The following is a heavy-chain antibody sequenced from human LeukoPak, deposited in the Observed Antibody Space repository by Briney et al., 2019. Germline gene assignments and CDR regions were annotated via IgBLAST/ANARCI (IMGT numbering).Heavy chain of an antibody. CDR3: AGLSVYCSSTSCYPDDDAFDI. V-gene: IGHV3-30*04. CDR2: ISYDGSNK. J-gene: IGHJ3*02. Sequence: GGSLRLSCAASGFTFSSYAMHWVRQAPGKGLEWVAVISYDGSNKYYADSVKGRFTISRDTSKNTLYLQMNSQRAEDTAVYYCAGLSVYCSSTSCYPDDDAFDIWGQGTLVTVSS. CDR1: GFTFSSYA. D-gene: IGHD2-2*01.